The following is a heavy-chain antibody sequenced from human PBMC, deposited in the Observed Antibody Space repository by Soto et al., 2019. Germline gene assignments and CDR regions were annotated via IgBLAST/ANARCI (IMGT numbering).Heavy chain of an antibody. CDR3: ARDYFLWYFDY. CDR1: GGSISGYY. J-gene: IGHJ4*02. V-gene: IGHV4-59*01. CDR2: IYYSGGT. Sequence: PSETLSLTXIVSGGSISGYYWTWIRQPPGKGLEWIANIYYSGGTTYNPSLKSRVTMSLDTSKNQFSPKLSSVTAADTAVYYCARDYFLWYFDYWGRGTLVTVSS. D-gene: IGHD1-26*01.